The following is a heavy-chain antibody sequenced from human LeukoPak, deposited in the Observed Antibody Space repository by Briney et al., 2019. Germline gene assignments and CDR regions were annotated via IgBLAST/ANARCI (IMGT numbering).Heavy chain of an antibody. V-gene: IGHV4-39*01. CDR3: ASGIDSSTDGWSDP. CDR2: IYYSGST. J-gene: IGHJ5*02. Sequence: SETLSLTCTVSGGSISSSSYYWGWIRQPPGKGLEWIGSIYYSGSTYYNPSLKSRVTISVDTSKNQFSLKLSSVTAADTAVYYCASGIDSSTDGWSDPWGQGTLVTVSS. CDR1: GGSISSSSYY. D-gene: IGHD6-13*01.